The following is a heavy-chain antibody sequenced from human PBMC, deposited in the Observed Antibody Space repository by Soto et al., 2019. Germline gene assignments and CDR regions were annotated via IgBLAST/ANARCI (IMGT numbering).Heavy chain of an antibody. J-gene: IGHJ5*02. V-gene: IGHV4-59*12. CDR1: GGSIGTYY. Sequence: SETLSLTCTVSGGSIGTYYWSWIRQPPGKGLEWIGYIYYRGNTNYNPSLKSRVTISLDTPKNQFSLKLSSVTAADTAVYYCARDSYGYPSWFDPWGQGTLVTVS. CDR3: ARDSYGYPSWFDP. D-gene: IGHD5-18*01. CDR2: IYYRGNT.